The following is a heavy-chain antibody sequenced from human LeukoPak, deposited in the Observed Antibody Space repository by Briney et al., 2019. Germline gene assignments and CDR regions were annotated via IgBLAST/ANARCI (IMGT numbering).Heavy chain of an antibody. CDR2: IYSGGST. CDR1: GFTFSSYA. V-gene: IGHV3-53*01. CDR3: ARESESAADY. D-gene: IGHD6-13*01. J-gene: IGHJ4*02. Sequence: GGSLRLSCAASGFTFSSYAMHWVRQAPGKGLEWVSVIYSGGSTYYADSVKGRFTISRDNSKNALYLQMNSLRAEDTAVYYCARESESAADYWGQGTLVTVSS.